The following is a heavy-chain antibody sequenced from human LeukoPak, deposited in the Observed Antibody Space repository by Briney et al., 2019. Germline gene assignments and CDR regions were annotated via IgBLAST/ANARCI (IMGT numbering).Heavy chain of an antibody. V-gene: IGHV3-7*03. CDR1: GFTFSSYW. J-gene: IGHJ4*02. D-gene: IGHD6-19*01. Sequence: GGSLRLSCAASGFTFSSYWMSWVRQAPGKGLEWVANIKQDGSEKYYVDSVKGRFTLSRDNAKNSLYLQMNSLRAEDTAVYYCARLTGYSSGWYGSRFDYWGQGTLVTVSS. CDR3: ARLTGYSSGWYGSRFDY. CDR2: IKQDGSEK.